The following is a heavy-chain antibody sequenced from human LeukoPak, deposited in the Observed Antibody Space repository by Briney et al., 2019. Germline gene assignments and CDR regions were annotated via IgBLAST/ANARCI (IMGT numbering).Heavy chain of an antibody. Sequence: ASVKVSCKASGGTFSSYAISWVRQAPGQGLEWMGRINPNSGGTNYAQKFQGRVTMTRDTSISTAYMELSRLRSDDTVVYYCARMVDSSSWYGFVYWGQGTLVTVSS. J-gene: IGHJ4*02. V-gene: IGHV1-2*05. CDR1: GGTFSSYA. CDR3: ARMVDSSSWYGFVY. D-gene: IGHD6-13*01. CDR2: INPNSGGT.